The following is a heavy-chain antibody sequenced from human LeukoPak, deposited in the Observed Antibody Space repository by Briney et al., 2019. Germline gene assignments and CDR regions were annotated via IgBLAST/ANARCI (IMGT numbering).Heavy chain of an antibody. CDR3: ARGGGGYCGSGSYYSRHYYYGMDV. D-gene: IGHD3-10*01. V-gene: IGHV1-8*01. Sequence: GASVKVSCKASGYTFTSYDINWVRQATGQGLEWMGWMNPNSGNTGYAQKFQGRVTMTRNTSISTAYMELSSLRSEDTAVYYCARGGGGYCGSGSYYSRHYYYGMDVWGQGTTVTVSS. CDR1: GYTFTSYD. J-gene: IGHJ6*02. CDR2: MNPNSGNT.